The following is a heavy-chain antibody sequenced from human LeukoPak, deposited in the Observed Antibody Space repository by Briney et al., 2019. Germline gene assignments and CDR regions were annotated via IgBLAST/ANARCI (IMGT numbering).Heavy chain of an antibody. CDR3: ARHYGP. CDR1: XGXXXSXX. J-gene: IGHJ5*02. V-gene: IGHV4-59*08. D-gene: IGHD3-10*01. Sequence: EXXXLXXTVXXGXXXSXXXXXIXQPPGKGLEWIGYIYYSGSTNYNPSLKSRVTISVDTSKNQFSLKLNSVPAADTAVYYCARHYGPWGQGTLVTVSS. CDR2: IYYSGST.